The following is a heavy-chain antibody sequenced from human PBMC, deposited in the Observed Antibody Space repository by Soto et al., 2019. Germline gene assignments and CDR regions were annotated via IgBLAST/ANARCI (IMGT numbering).Heavy chain of an antibody. CDR3: AREGEYCSGGSCNYFGY. CDR2: VSYDGAHK. CDR1: GFTFTNYA. V-gene: IGHV3-30-3*01. Sequence: QVQLVESGGGVVQPGRSLRLSCAASGFTFTNYAMYWVRQAPGKGLVWMGYVSYDGAHKFYADSVKGRFTISRDNSKNTLFLQMNSLRAEDTAVYYCAREGEYCSGGSCNYFGYWGQGTLVIFSS. J-gene: IGHJ4*02. D-gene: IGHD2-15*01.